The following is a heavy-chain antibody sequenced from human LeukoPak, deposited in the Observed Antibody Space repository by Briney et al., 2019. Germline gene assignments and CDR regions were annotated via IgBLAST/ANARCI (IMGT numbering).Heavy chain of an antibody. Sequence: GGSLRLSCAASGFIFSRYAMSWVRQGPGKGLEWVSATGGSGVGTYYADSVKGRFTISRDNSKNTLYLQMNSLRAEDTAVYCCAKAVDYYYYYMDVWGKGTTVTVSS. CDR2: TGGSGVGT. J-gene: IGHJ6*03. D-gene: IGHD2-15*01. CDR3: AKAVDYYYYYMDV. CDR1: GFIFSRYA. V-gene: IGHV3-23*01.